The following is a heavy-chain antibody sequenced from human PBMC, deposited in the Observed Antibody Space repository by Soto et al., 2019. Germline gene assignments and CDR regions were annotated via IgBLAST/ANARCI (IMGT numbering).Heavy chain of an antibody. CDR1: GYTFTSYG. CDR3: ARVLAVAGLYYYYGMDV. V-gene: IGHV1-18*01. J-gene: IGHJ6*02. Sequence: ASVKVSCKASGYTFTSYGIIWVRQAPGQGLEWMGWISAYNGNTNYAQKLQGRVTMTTDTSTSTAYMELRSLRSDDTAVYYCARVLAVAGLYYYYGMDVWGQGTTVTVSS. D-gene: IGHD6-19*01. CDR2: ISAYNGNT.